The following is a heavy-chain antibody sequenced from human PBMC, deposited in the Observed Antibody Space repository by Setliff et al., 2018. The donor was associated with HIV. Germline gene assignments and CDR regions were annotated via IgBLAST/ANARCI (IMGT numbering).Heavy chain of an antibody. CDR1: GGSFTTYH. V-gene: IGHV4-4*07. D-gene: IGHD3-10*01. CDR2: VDVSGST. J-gene: IGHJ5*02. Sequence: SETLSLTCTVSGGSFTTYHWSWIRQSAGGELEWVGRVDVSGSTDYNPSLKGRVAMSVDTSKKQFSLQLNSMTAADLAVYYRVRSPLIFCGEYSDPCYVNCFDPWGHGIRVTVSS. CDR3: VRSPLIFCGEYSDPCYVNCFDP.